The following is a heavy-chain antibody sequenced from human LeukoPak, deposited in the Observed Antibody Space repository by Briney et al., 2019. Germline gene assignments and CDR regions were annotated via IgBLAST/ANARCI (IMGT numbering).Heavy chain of an antibody. CDR2: INSDGSST. CDR1: GFIFSNYW. D-gene: IGHD2-2*01. V-gene: IGHV3-74*01. J-gene: IGHJ6*03. CDR3: ARDDQYYYYYYMDV. Sequence: GGSLRLSCAASGFIFSNYWMHWVRQAPGKGLVWVSRINSDGSSTSYADFAKGRFTISRDNAKDTLYLQMNSLRAEGTAVYYCARDDQYYYYYYMDVWGKGTTVTISS.